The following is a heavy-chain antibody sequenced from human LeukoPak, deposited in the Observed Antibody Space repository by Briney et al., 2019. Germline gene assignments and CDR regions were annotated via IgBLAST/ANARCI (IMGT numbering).Heavy chain of an antibody. CDR1: GGSIRSSSYN. CDR3: GRTGGSFYFYYYMDV. D-gene: IGHD1-26*01. Sequence: SKTLSLICTVSGGSIRSSSYNWGWIRQPPGKGLEWIGSIHYTGTTFCNPSLKSRVTISVDTSKNQFSLKLSSVTAADTAVYYCGRTGGSFYFYYYMDVWGKGTTVTVSS. V-gene: IGHV4-39*07. CDR2: IHYTGTT. J-gene: IGHJ6*03.